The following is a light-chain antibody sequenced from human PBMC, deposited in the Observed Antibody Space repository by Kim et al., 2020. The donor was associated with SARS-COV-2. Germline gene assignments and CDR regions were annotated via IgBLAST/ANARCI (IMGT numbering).Light chain of an antibody. CDR3: QVWDSSSDRGV. CDR2: YDS. CDR1: NIGSKS. J-gene: IGLJ1*01. V-gene: IGLV3-21*04. Sequence: SYELTQPPSVSVAPGKTARITCGGNNIGSKSVHWYQQKPGRAPVLVIYYDSDRPSGIPERFSGSNSGNTATLTISRVEAGDEADYYCQVWDSSSDRGVFGTGTKVTVL.